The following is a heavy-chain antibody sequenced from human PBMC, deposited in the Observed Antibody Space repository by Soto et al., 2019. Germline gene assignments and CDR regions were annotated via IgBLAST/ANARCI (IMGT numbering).Heavy chain of an antibody. Sequence: QVQLVESGGGVVQPGRSLRLSCAASGFTFSSYAMHWVRQAPGKGLEWVAVISYDGSNKYYADSGKGRFTISRDNSKNPLYLQMNSLRAEDTAVYYCARETDYGDYDVYYFDYWGQGTLVTVSS. CDR3: ARETDYGDYDVYYFDY. J-gene: IGHJ4*02. V-gene: IGHV3-30-3*01. CDR1: GFTFSSYA. D-gene: IGHD4-17*01. CDR2: ISYDGSNK.